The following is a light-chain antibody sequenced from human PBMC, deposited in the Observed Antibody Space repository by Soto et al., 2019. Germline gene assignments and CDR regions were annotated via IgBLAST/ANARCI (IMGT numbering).Light chain of an antibody. Sequence: QPVLTQSPSASASLGASVKLTCTLSSGHSNYAIEWHQQQPEKGPRYLMKVNSGGSHIKGDGIPDRFSGSSSGAERYLFISSLQSEDEADYYCQTWGTGSAIVVFGGGTQLTVL. J-gene: IGLJ7*01. CDR1: SGHSNYA. CDR2: VNSGGSH. CDR3: QTWGTGSAIVV. V-gene: IGLV4-69*01.